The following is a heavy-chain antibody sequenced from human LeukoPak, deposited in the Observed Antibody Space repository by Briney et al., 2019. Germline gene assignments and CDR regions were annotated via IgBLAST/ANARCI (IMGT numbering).Heavy chain of an antibody. D-gene: IGHD3-22*01. Sequence: GGSLRLSCAASGFTFSSYSMNWVRQAPGKGLEWVSSISSSSYIYYADSVKGRFTISRDNSKNTLYLQMNSLRAEDTAVYYCAKDRYDSSGPVGYWGQGTLVTVSS. J-gene: IGHJ4*02. V-gene: IGHV3-21*04. CDR2: ISSSSYI. CDR3: AKDRYDSSGPVGY. CDR1: GFTFSSYS.